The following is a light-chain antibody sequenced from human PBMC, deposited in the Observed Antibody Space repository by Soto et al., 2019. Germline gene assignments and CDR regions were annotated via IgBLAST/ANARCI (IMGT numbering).Light chain of an antibody. CDR3: GSYASATLI. CDR2: EVR. V-gene: IGLV2-14*03. CDR1: SSDIGAYDY. J-gene: IGLJ2*01. Sequence: QSALTQPASVSGSPGQSITISCTGTSSDIGAYDYVSWFQQYSGKAPPLIIYEVRFRPSGVSARFSGSKSGNTASLTISGLQTEDEADYYCGSYASATLIFGGGTKLTVL.